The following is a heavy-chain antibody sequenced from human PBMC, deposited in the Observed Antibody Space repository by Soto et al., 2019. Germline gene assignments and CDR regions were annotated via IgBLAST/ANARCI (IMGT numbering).Heavy chain of an antibody. CDR1: GGSIGTYY. D-gene: IGHD5-18*01. Sequence: PSETLSLTCSVSGGSIGTYYWSWIGQPPGKGLEWIGYIYYSWSTNYSPSLKSRLTMSVDTSKNQFSLKLNSVTAADTAVYYCARGGYNFDYWGQGTLVTVSS. V-gene: IGHV4-59*01. CDR3: ARGGYNFDY. J-gene: IGHJ4*02. CDR2: IYYSWST.